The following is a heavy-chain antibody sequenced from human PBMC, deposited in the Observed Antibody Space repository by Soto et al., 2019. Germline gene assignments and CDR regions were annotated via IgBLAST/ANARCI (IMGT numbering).Heavy chain of an antibody. D-gene: IGHD5-12*01. CDR2: ISGTGRTI. Sequence: QVQLVESGGGLVKPGGSLRLSCAASGFSFGDYYMSWIRQAPGRGLEWISYISGTGRTIDYANSVKGRFTISRDNADKSLYLQMNSLGAEDTGIYYCARAPSAHDSFDLWGQGTLVTVSS. J-gene: IGHJ5*02. CDR1: GFSFGDYY. V-gene: IGHV3-11*01. CDR3: ARAPSAHDSFDL.